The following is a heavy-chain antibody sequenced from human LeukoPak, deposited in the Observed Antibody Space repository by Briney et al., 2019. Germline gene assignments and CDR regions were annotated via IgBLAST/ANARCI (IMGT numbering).Heavy chain of an antibody. Sequence: SEALSLTCTVSGGSISSSSSYWGWIRQPPGKGLEWLGSIFYIGSTYYKPPRKSRVPISVDPSKNQLSLKLSSVTAADTAVYYCASYYGSGVYFDYWGQGALVTVSS. CDR2: IFYIGST. CDR1: GGSISSSSSY. J-gene: IGHJ4*02. D-gene: IGHD3-10*01. CDR3: ASYYGSGVYFDY. V-gene: IGHV4-39*01.